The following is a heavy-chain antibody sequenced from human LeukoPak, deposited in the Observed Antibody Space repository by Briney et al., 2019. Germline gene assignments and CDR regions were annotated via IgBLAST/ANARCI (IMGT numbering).Heavy chain of an antibody. Sequence: GGSLRLSCAVSGFTFSTSNMNWVRHAPGKGLECVSSITSVSSHIFYAVSVTGRFTISTDNSKDSLYLQMNSLRAYDTAVYYCARYSGTYRDYWGQGTLVTVSS. D-gene: IGHD1-26*01. V-gene: IGHV3-21*01. CDR1: GFTFSTSN. CDR2: ITSVSSHI. J-gene: IGHJ4*02. CDR3: ARYSGTYRDY.